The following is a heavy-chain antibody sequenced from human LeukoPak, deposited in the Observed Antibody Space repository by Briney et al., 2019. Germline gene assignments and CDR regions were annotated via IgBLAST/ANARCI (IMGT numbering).Heavy chain of an antibody. Sequence: GESLKISCKGSGCSFTSYWIGWVRQMPGKGLEWMGIIYPGDSDTRYSPSFQGQVTISADKSISTAYLQWSSLKASDTAMYYCARQARGVRFLEWLLSDWGQGTLVTVSS. D-gene: IGHD3-3*01. CDR1: GCSFTSYW. V-gene: IGHV5-51*01. CDR2: IYPGDSDT. J-gene: IGHJ4*02. CDR3: ARQARGVRFLEWLLSD.